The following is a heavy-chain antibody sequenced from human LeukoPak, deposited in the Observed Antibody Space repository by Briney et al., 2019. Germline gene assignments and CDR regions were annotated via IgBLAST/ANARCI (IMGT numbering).Heavy chain of an antibody. CDR3: ARDLPDSSGYLNDAFDI. V-gene: IGHV4-61*02. Sequence: SETLSLTCTVSGGSISSGGYYWSWIRQHPGKGLEWIGRIYTSGSTNYNPSLKSRVTMSVDTSKNQFSLKLSSVTAADTAVYYCARDLPDSSGYLNDAFDIWGQGTMVTVSS. CDR1: GGSISSGGYY. CDR2: IYTSGST. D-gene: IGHD3-22*01. J-gene: IGHJ3*02.